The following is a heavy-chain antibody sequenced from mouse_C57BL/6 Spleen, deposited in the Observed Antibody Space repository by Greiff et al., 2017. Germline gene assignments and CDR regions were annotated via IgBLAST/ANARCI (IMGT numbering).Heavy chain of an antibody. CDR2: INYDGSST. D-gene: IGHD2-3*01. CDR3: ARGWLEGGWYFDV. Sequence: EVKVVESEGGLVQPGSSMKLSCTASGFTFSDYYMAWVRQVPEKGLEWVANINYDGSSTYYLDSLKSRFIISRDNAKNILYLQMSSLKSEDTATYYCARGWLEGGWYFDVWGTGTTVTVSS. CDR1: GFTFSDYY. J-gene: IGHJ1*03. V-gene: IGHV5-16*01.